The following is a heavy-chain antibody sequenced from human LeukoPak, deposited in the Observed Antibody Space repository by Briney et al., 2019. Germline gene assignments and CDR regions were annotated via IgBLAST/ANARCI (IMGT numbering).Heavy chain of an antibody. CDR1: GGSISSFF. CDR2: ISSSGST. V-gene: IGHV4-59*01. J-gene: IGHJ4*02. CDR3: AIWCASTYYDSGGFFPY. D-gene: IGHD3-22*01. Sequence: SETLSLTCTVSGGSISSFFWNWIRQSPGKGLEWIGYISSSGSTNSNPSLKSRVTISVDTSKNQFSLKLTSVTAAGTAVYYCAIWCASTYYDSGGFFPYWGQGAPVTVSS.